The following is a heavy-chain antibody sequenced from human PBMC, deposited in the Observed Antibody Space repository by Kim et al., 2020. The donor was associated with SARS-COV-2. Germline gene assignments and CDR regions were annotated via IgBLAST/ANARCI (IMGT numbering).Heavy chain of an antibody. V-gene: IGHV4-31*03. CDR3: ARDRYYDFWSGYPLRYCGMDV. CDR1: GGSISSGGYY. Sequence: SETLSLTCTVSGGSISSGGYYWSWIRQHPGKGLEWIGYIYYSGSTYYNPSLKSRVTISVDTSKNQFSLKLSSVTAADTAVYYCARDRYYDFWSGYPLRYCGMDVWGQGTTVTVSS. J-gene: IGHJ6*02. D-gene: IGHD3-3*01. CDR2: IYYSGST.